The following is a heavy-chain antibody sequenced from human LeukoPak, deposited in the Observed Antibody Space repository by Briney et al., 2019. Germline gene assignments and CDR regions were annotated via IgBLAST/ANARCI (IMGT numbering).Heavy chain of an antibody. Sequence: GGCPRLSCAASGFTFSSYWMNWVRQAPGKGLEWVANIKQDGSEKYYVDSVRGRFTISRDNAKNSLYLQMNSLRAEDTAVYYCARLTGWLIIDYWGQGTLVTVSS. CDR1: GFTFSSYW. CDR3: ARLTGWLIIDY. CDR2: IKQDGSEK. V-gene: IGHV3-7*05. D-gene: IGHD5-12*01. J-gene: IGHJ4*02.